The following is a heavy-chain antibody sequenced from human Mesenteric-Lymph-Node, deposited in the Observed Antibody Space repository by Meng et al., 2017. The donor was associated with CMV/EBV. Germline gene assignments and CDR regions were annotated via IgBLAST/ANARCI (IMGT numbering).Heavy chain of an antibody. CDR3: ARRGRRDGPETS. D-gene: IGHD5-24*01. J-gene: IGHJ5*02. Sequence: SETLSLTCRVSGASVSSGSFYWAWIRQPRGKGLEWIGYSDDTGSVSTNPSLRSRVSISVDTSKNQFSLNLISVTTADTAVYYCARRGRRDGPETSWGQGTLVTVSS. CDR2: SDDTGSV. CDR1: GASVSSGSFY. V-gene: IGHV4-61*01.